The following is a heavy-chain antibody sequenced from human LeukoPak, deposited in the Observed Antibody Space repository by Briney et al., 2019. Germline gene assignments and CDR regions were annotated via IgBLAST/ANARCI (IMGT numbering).Heavy chain of an antibody. V-gene: IGHV4-61*02. J-gene: IGHJ4*02. CDR2: IYTSGST. CDR3: ARASVLTDYYTAVTFDY. D-gene: IGHD3-9*01. Sequence: SETLSLTCTVSGGSISSGTYYWSWIRQPAGKGLEWIGRIYTSGSTNYNPSLKSRVTMSVDTSKNQFSLKLTSVTAADTAVYYCARASVLTDYYTAVTFDYWGQGTLVTVSS. CDR1: GGSISSGTYY.